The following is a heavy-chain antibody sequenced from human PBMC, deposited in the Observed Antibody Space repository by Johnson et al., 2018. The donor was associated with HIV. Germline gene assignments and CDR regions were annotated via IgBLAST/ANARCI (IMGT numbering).Heavy chain of an antibody. V-gene: IGHV3-9*01. J-gene: IGHJ3*02. CDR3: AKAGIRITMGVRGAFDI. Sequence: VQLVESGGGLVQPGRSLRLSCAASGFTFDDYAMHWVRQAPGKGLEWVSGISWNSGSIGYADSVKGRFTISRDNAKNSLYLQMNSLRAEDTALYYCAKAGIRITMGVRGAFDIWGQGTMVTVSS. D-gene: IGHD3-10*01. CDR1: GFTFDDYA. CDR2: ISWNSGSI.